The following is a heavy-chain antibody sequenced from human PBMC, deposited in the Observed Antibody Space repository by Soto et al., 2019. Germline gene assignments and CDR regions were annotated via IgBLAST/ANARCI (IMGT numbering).Heavy chain of an antibody. Sequence: GGSLRLSCAASGFTLSSYAMSWVRQAPGKGLEWVSSISGSGGGTYYADSVKGRFTFSRDNSRNTLYLQMNSLRAEDTAVYYCAKFGMATTKRSPPYYIDYWGQGALVTVSS. V-gene: IGHV3-23*01. CDR2: ISGSGGGT. CDR3: AKFGMATTKRSPPYYIDY. CDR1: GFTLSSYA. D-gene: IGHD1-1*01. J-gene: IGHJ4*02.